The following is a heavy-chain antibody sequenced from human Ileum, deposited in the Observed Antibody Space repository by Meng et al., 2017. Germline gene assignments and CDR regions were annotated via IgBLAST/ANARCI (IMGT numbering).Heavy chain of an antibody. CDR2: IYYDGSS. CDR1: NGSLTNVNNY. Sequence: QVQLQESGPGLVKPSQTPSLTCSLSNGSLTNVNNYWNWIRQAPGQALEHIGYIYYDGSSYATPSLKSRVTMSIDTSTNQFSLRLDSVTAADTAVYYCAREFYVDTAMVIDSWGPGALVTVSS. D-gene: IGHD5-18*01. J-gene: IGHJ4*02. CDR3: AREFYVDTAMVIDS. V-gene: IGHV4-30-4*01.